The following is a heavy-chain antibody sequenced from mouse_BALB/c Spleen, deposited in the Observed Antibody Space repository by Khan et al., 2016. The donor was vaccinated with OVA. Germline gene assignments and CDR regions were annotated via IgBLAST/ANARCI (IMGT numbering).Heavy chain of an antibody. J-gene: IGHJ3*01. CDR2: INPYNDYT. Sequence: EVQLQESGPELVKPGASVKMSCKASGYTFTSYVMHWVKQKPGQGLEWIGYINPYNDYTNFNEKFKGKATLTSDKSSSTAYMELSSLTSEDSAGYYWARGVLGLQTWFEYWGQGTLVTVSA. V-gene: IGHV1S136*01. CDR1: GYTFTSYV. CDR3: ARGVLGLQTWFEY. D-gene: IGHD3-1*01.